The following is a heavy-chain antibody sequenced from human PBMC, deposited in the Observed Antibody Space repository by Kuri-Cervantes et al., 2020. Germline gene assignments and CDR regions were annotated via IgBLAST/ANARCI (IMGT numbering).Heavy chain of an antibody. CDR1: GDSINYYY. J-gene: IGHJ5*02. D-gene: IGHD4-17*01. CDR3: ARGLSTVTTHWFDP. V-gene: IGHV4-59*01. Sequence: SETLSLTCTVSGDSINYYYWSWIRQPPGKGLEWIGYIYSKGYTNYNPSLKSRVTISVDTSKKQLSLRLTSVIDADTAVYYCARGLSTVTTHWFDPWGQGTLVTVSS. CDR2: IYSKGYT.